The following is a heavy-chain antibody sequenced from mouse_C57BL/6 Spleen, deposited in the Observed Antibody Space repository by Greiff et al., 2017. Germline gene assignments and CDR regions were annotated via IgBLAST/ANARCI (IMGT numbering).Heavy chain of an antibody. Sequence: VQLQQPGAELVMPGASVKLSCKASGYTFTSYWLHWVKQRPGQGLEWIGEIDPSDSYTNYNQKFKGKSTLPVDKSSSTAYLQLNSLTAEDSAVYNCSRLGPHCDYWGQGTTLTVST. J-gene: IGHJ2*01. CDR2: IDPSDSYT. CDR1: GYTFTSYW. V-gene: IGHV1-69*01. CDR3: SRLGPHCDY. D-gene: IGHD4-1*01.